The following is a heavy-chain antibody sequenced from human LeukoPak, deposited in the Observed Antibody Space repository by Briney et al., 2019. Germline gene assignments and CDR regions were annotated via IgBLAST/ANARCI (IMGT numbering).Heavy chain of an antibody. CDR1: GGSISSYY. J-gene: IGHJ4*02. Sequence: SETLSLTCTVSGGSISSYYWSWIRQPPGKGLEWIGYIYYSGSTNYNPSLKSRVTISVDTSKNQFSLKLSSVTAADTAVYYCSRDIYGYNHLFDYWGQGTLVTVSS. D-gene: IGHD5-24*01. V-gene: IGHV4-59*01. CDR2: IYYSGST. CDR3: SRDIYGYNHLFDY.